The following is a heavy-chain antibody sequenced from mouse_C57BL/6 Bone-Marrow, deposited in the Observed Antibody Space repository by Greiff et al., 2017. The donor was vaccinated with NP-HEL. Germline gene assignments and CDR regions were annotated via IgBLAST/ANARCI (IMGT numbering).Heavy chain of an antibody. CDR1: GYTFTDYA. CDR2: ISTYYGDA. Sequence: QVQLQQSGPELVRPGVSVKISCKGSGYTFTDYAMHWVKQSHAKSLEWIGVISTYYGDASYNQKFKDKATMTVDKSSSTAYMELARLTSEDSAVYYCARWGLYYGSSYHYYAMDYWGQGTSVTVSS. D-gene: IGHD1-1*01. CDR3: ARWGLYYGSSYHYYAMDY. J-gene: IGHJ4*01. V-gene: IGHV1-67*01.